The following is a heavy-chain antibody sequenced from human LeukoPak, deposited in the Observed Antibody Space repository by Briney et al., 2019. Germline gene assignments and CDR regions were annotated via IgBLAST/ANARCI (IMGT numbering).Heavy chain of an antibody. CDR2: ISAYNGNT. J-gene: IGHJ4*02. V-gene: IGHV1-18*01. D-gene: IGHD2-15*01. Sequence: ASVKVSCKASGYTFPSYGISWVRQAPGQGLEWMGWISAYNGNTNYAQKLQGRVTMTTDTSTSTAYMELRSLRSDDTAVYYCARDGGYCSGGSCYDFDYWGQGTLVTVSS. CDR1: GYTFPSYG. CDR3: ARDGGYCSGGSCYDFDY.